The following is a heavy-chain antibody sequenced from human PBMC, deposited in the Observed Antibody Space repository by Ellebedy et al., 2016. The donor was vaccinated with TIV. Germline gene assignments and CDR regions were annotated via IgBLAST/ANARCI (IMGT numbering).Heavy chain of an antibody. CDR2: IVVGSGNT. J-gene: IGHJ2*01. CDR1: GFTFTSSA. CDR3: AAGAAVAGKAYWYFDL. V-gene: IGHV1-58*02. D-gene: IGHD6-19*01. Sequence: AASVKVSCKASGFTFTSSAMQWVRQARGQRLEWIGWIVVGSGNTNYAQKFQERVTITRDMSTSTAYMELSSLRSEDTAVYYCAAGAAVAGKAYWYFDLWGRGTLVTVSS.